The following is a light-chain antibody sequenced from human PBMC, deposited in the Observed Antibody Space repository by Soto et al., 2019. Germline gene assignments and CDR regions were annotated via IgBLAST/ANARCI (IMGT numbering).Light chain of an antibody. CDR2: AAS. J-gene: IGKJ4*01. CDR3: QQRSNWPPT. V-gene: IGKV3-11*01. Sequence: EIVLTQSPATLSLSPGERATLSCRASQNVGNDSVCYHQQRGQAPRLLIYAASNRATGIPARFSASGSGTDFTLTNSSLEPEDFAAYYCQQRSNWPPTFGGGTKVEIK. CDR1: QNVGND.